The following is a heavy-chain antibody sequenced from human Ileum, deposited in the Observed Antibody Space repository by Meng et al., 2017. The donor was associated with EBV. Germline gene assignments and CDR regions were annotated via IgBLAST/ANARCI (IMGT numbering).Heavy chain of an antibody. D-gene: IGHD6-19*01. V-gene: IGHV4-61*08. CDR1: GGLVSSGGNY. J-gene: IGHJ4*02. CDR3: ARDGYSSGSD. Sequence: QVQLQESGPGLVKPSETLSLTCSFSGGLVSSGGNYWSWIRQPPGKGLEWIGYIYNSGSTNYNPSLKSRVTISVDTSKNQFSLKLSSVTAADTAVYYCARDGYSSGSDWGQGTLVTVSS. CDR2: IYNSGST.